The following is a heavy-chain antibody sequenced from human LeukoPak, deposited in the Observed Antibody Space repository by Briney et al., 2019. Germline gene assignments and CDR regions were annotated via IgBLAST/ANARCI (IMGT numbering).Heavy chain of an antibody. Sequence: SETLSLTCAAYGGSFSGYYWSWIRQPPGKGLEWIGEINHSGSTNYNPSLKSRVTISVDTSKNQFSLKLSSVTAADTAVYYCARGPAATYGDEPYFDYWGQGTLVTVSS. D-gene: IGHD4-17*01. V-gene: IGHV4-34*01. J-gene: IGHJ4*02. CDR3: ARGPAATYGDEPYFDY. CDR1: GGSFSGYY. CDR2: INHSGST.